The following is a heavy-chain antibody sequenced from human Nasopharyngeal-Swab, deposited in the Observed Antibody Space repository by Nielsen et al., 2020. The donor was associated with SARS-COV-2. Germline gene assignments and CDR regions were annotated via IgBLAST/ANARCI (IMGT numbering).Heavy chain of an antibody. CDR2: MNPNSGNT. CDR1: GYTFTSYD. CDR3: AAQPLVVAATGGFDP. V-gene: IGHV1-8*01. D-gene: IGHD2-15*01. Sequence: ASVKVSCKASGYTFTSYDINWVRQATGQGLEWMGRMNPNSGNTGYAQKLQGRVTMTRNTSISTAYMELSSLRSEDTAVYYCAAQPLVVAATGGFDPWGQGTLVTVSS. J-gene: IGHJ5*02.